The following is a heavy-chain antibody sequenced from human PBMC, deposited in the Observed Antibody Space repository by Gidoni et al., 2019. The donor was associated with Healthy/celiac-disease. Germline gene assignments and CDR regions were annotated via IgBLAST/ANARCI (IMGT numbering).Heavy chain of an antibody. J-gene: IGHJ6*02. D-gene: IGHD2-2*01. CDR1: GFTFRSYA. Sequence: QVQLVESGGGVVQPGRSLRLSCAASGFTFRSYAMHWVRQAPGKGLEWVAVISYDGSNKYYADSVKGRFTISRDNSKNTLYLQMNSLRAEDTAVYYCARAPYHFEASYGMDVWGQGTTVTVSS. CDR3: ARAPYHFEASYGMDV. V-gene: IGHV3-30-3*01. CDR2: ISYDGSNK.